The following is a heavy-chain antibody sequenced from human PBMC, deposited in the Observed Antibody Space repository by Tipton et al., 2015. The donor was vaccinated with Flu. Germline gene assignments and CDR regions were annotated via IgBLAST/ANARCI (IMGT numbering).Heavy chain of an antibody. J-gene: IGHJ4*02. Sequence: TLSLTCTISGGSISSGDYYWGWIRQSPGKGLEWLGYIYHSGNTYYNPSLNSRITISVDASKNQSSLKLSSVTAADTAVYYCARDTNYYDNGIDNWGQGTLVTVSS. CDR1: GGSISSGDYY. CDR3: ARDTNYYDNGIDN. D-gene: IGHD3-22*01. CDR2: IYHSGNT. V-gene: IGHV4-30-4*01.